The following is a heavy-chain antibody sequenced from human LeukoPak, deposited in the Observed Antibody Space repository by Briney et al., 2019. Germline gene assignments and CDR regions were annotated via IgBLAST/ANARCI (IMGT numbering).Heavy chain of an antibody. Sequence: GGSLRLSCAASGFTFSSYWMSWVRQAPGKGLEWVANIKQDGSEKYYVDSVKGRFTISRDNAKNSLYLQMNSLRAEDTAVYYCAREWEYGDVDTAAFDYWGQGTLVTVSS. CDR1: GFTFSSYW. D-gene: IGHD5-18*01. CDR2: IKQDGSEK. CDR3: AREWEYGDVDTAAFDY. J-gene: IGHJ4*02. V-gene: IGHV3-7*01.